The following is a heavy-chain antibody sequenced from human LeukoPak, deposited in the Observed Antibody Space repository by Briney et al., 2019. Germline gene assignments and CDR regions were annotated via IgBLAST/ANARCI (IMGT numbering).Heavy chain of an antibody. CDR1: GGSISSYY. D-gene: IGHD2-15*01. CDR2: IHYSGST. J-gene: IGHJ5*02. CDR3: ARRKTERYCSGGSCYNCFDP. Sequence: SETLSLTCTVSGGSISSYYGSWIRQPPGRGLEWIGYIHYSGSTNYNPSLKSRVTISVDTSKNHFSLTLSSVTAADTAVYYSARRKTERYCSGGSCYNCFDPWGQRILVTASS. V-gene: IGHV4-59*01.